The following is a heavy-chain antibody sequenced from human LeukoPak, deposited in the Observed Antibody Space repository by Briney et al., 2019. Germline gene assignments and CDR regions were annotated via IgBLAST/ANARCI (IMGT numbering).Heavy chain of an antibody. CDR3: AKDSSGWYGDY. CDR1: GFTFSNYG. V-gene: IGHV3-30*02. CDR2: IRYDGNNK. Sequence: GGPLRLSCAASGFTFSNYGMHWVRQAPGKGLEWVAFIRYDGNNKYYADSVKGRFTISRDNSKNTLYLQMKSLRAEDTAVYYCAKDSSGWYGDYWGQGTLVTVSS. J-gene: IGHJ4*02. D-gene: IGHD6-19*01.